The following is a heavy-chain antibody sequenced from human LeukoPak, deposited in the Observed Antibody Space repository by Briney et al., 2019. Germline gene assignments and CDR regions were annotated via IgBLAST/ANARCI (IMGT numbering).Heavy chain of an antibody. CDR3: ARDLRGQEEV. CDR2: IYSGGST. Sequence: TGGSLRLSCAASGFTVSSNYMSWVRQAPGKGLEWVSVIYSGGSTYYADSVKGRFTISRHNSKNTLYLQMNSLRAEDTAVYYCARDLRGQEEVSGQGNPVTVSS. V-gene: IGHV3-53*04. D-gene: IGHD3-10*01. J-gene: IGHJ6*02. CDR1: GFTVSSNY.